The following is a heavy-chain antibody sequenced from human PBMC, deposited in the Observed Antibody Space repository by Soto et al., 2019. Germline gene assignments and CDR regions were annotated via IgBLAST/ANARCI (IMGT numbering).Heavy chain of an antibody. Sequence: WGSLRLSCAASGFTFRSYAMHWCRQAPGKWLEWAAVISYDESDKYYADSLKGRFTISRDNSKNTLYLQMNSLRGEDTAVYYCARDLSVAGPDYWGQGTLVTVSS. J-gene: IGHJ4*02. V-gene: IGHV3-30*03. CDR2: ISYDESDK. CDR3: ARDLSVAGPDY. CDR1: GFTFRSYA. D-gene: IGHD6-19*01.